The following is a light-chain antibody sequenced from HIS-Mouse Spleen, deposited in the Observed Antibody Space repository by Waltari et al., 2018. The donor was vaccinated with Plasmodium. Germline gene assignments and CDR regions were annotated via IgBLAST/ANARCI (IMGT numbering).Light chain of an antibody. V-gene: IGKV1-5*03. J-gene: IGKJ2*01. Sequence: DIQMTQSPSTLSASVGDRVTIPCRASQSISRGLAWYQQKPGKAPKLLIYKAFRLESGVPSRFSGSGAGTEFTLPIISLRPYYFATYYWQQYSSYYTVGQGTKLEIK. CDR1: QSISRG. CDR3: QQYSSYYT. CDR2: KAF.